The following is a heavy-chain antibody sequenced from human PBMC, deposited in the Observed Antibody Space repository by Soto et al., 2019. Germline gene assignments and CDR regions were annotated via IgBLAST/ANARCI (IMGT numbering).Heavy chain of an antibody. CDR1: GGSIRSSY. V-gene: IGHV4-4*07. J-gene: IGHJ6*02. Sequence: QVQLQQSGPGLVKPSETLSLTCTVSGGSIRSSYWSWIRQHAGKALEWIGRIYTSGTTNYNPSLKRRVTILLDTSKKQFSLDLSSVTAADTAVYYCAREGSSGFGMDVWGQGTTGTVSS. CDR2: IYTSGTT. D-gene: IGHD6-25*01. CDR3: AREGSSGFGMDV.